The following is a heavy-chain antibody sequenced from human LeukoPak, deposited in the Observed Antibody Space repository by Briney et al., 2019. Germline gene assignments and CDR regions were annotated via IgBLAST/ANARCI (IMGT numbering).Heavy chain of an antibody. J-gene: IGHJ4*02. CDR3: AKEVVITVGD. V-gene: IGHV3-30*18. CDR2: ISYDGSNK. Sequence: PGGSLRLSCAASGFTFSSYGMHWVRQAPGKGLEWVAVISYDGSNKYYADSVKGRFTISRDNSKNTLYLQMNSLRAEDTAVYYCAKEVVITVGDWGQGTLVTVSS. D-gene: IGHD3-22*01. CDR1: GFTFSSYG.